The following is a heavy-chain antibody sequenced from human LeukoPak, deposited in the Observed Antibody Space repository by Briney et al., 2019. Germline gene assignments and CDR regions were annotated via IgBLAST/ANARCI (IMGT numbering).Heavy chain of an antibody. CDR2: ITPNADRT. V-gene: IGHV3-23*01. CDR3: AIMHGYYDGSGYWVQ. Sequence: PGGSLRLSCAASGFTFGSYGMSWVRQAPGKGLEWVSFITPNADRTSYADSVEGRFTISRDSPRNTLYMQMNSLRDEDTAVYYCAIMHGYYDGSGYWVQWGQGTLATVSS. J-gene: IGHJ1*01. D-gene: IGHD3-22*01. CDR1: GFTFGSYG.